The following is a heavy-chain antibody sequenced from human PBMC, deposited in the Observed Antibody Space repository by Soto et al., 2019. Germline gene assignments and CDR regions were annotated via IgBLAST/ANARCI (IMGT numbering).Heavy chain of an antibody. CDR3: AREGGNLNWSDP. D-gene: IGHD1-26*01. J-gene: IGHJ5*02. V-gene: IGHV3-48*02. CDR2: ISSSSSTI. Sequence: EVQLVESGGGLVQPGGSLRLSCAASGFTFSSYSMNWVRQAPGKGLEWVSYISSSSSTIYYADSVKGRYTISGDNAKNSQYLQRNGLRDEDTAVYYCAREGGNLNWSDPWGQGTLVTVSS. CDR1: GFTFSSYS.